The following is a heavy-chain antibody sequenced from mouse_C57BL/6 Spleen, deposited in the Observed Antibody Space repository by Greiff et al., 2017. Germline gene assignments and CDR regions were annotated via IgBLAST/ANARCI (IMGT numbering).Heavy chain of an antibody. CDR1: GYTFTSYW. J-gene: IGHJ2*01. CDR3: ARRGNDYSNYEGFDY. Sequence: QVQLQQPGTELVKPGASVKLSCKASGYTFTSYWMHWVKQRPGQGLEWIGNINPSNGGTNYTEKFKSKATLTVDKSSSTASMQLSSLTSEDSAVDYCARRGNDYSNYEGFDYWGQGTTRTVSS. CDR2: INPSNGGT. D-gene: IGHD2-5*01. V-gene: IGHV1-53*01.